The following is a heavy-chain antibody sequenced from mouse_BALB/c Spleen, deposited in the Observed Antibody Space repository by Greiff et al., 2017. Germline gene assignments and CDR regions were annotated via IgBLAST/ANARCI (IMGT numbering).Heavy chain of an antibody. V-gene: IGHV5-17*02. CDR3: ARTVFYYGNAMDY. J-gene: IGHJ4*01. D-gene: IGHD2-1*01. Sequence: EVQRVESGGGLVQPGGSRKLSCAASGFTFSSFGMHWVRQAPEKGLEWVAYISSGSSTIYYADTVKGRFTISRDNPKNTLFLQMTSLRSEDTAMYYCARTVFYYGNAMDYGGQGTSVTVSS. CDR2: ISSGSSTI. CDR1: GFTFSSFG.